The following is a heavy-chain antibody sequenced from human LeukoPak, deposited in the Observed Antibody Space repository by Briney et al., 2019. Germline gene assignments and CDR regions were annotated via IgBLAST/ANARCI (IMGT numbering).Heavy chain of an antibody. CDR3: AKFNFGSGWYYFDY. V-gene: IGHV3-23*01. CDR2: ISGSGGST. CDR1: GFTFSSYA. J-gene: IGHJ4*02. D-gene: IGHD6-19*01. Sequence: GGSLRLSRAASGFTFSSYAMSWVRQAPGKGLEWVSAISGSGGSTYYADSVKGRFTISRDNSKNTLYLQMNSLRAEDTAVYYCAKFNFGSGWYYFDYWGQGTLVTVSS.